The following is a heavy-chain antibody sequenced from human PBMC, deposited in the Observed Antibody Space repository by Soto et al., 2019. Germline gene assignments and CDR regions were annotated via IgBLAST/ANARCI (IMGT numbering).Heavy chain of an antibody. V-gene: IGHV1-2*02. CDR3: ARTYSSRYFYNQYSMDV. D-gene: IGHD3-22*01. CDR1: GYTFTDYY. J-gene: IGHJ6*02. Sequence: ASVKVSCKASGYTFTDYYSHWVRQAPGQGLEWMGWINPTGGGTNYAQSFRGRVTMTRDTSISTAYMELSRLTSDDTAVFYCARTYSSRYFYNQYSMDVWGQGTTVTVSS. CDR2: INPTGGGT.